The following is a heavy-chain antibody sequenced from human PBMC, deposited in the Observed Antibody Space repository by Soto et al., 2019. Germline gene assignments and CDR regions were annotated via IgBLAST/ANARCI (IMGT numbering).Heavy chain of an antibody. CDR3: ARDRSVVPFDS. J-gene: IGHJ4*02. CDR2: IDAGNNDT. V-gene: IGHV1-3*01. Sequence: ASVKVSCKTPGSIFTGFARHWVRQAPGQRLEWMGWIDAGNNDTKYAQRLQGRVTITRYTSASTTYLELSSLTSEDTAVYYCARDRSVVPFDSWGQGTLVTVS. CDR1: GSIFTGFA.